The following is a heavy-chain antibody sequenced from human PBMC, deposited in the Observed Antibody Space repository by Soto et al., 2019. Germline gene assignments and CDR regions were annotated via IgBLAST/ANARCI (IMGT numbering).Heavy chain of an antibody. CDR3: GRQGYNWNYGYYYYMDV. D-gene: IGHD1-7*01. J-gene: IGHJ6*03. Sequence: PSETLSLTCTVSGGSISSYYWSWIRQPPGKGLEWIGYIYYSGSTNYNPSLKSRVTISVDTSKNQFSLKLSSVTAADTAAYYCGRQGYNWNYGYYYYMDVWGKGTTVTVSS. CDR1: GGSISSYY. V-gene: IGHV4-59*08. CDR2: IYYSGST.